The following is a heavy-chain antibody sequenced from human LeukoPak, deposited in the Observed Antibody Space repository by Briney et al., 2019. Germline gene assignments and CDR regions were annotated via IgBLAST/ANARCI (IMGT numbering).Heavy chain of an antibody. CDR1: GFTFSSYG. Sequence: PGGSLRLSCAASGFTFSSYGMHWVRQAPGKGLEWVAVIWYDGSNKYYADSVKGRFTISRDNSKNTLYLQMNSLRAEDTAVYYCARDPTYYYDSSYYFDYWGQGTLATVSS. CDR3: ARDPTYYYDSSYYFDY. D-gene: IGHD3-22*01. J-gene: IGHJ4*02. V-gene: IGHV3-33*01. CDR2: IWYDGSNK.